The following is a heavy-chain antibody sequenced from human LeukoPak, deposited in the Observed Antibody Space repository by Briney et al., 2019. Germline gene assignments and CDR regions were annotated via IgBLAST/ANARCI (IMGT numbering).Heavy chain of an antibody. Sequence: PGGFLRLSCAASGFTFSSYWMSWVRQAPGKGLEWVANIKQDGSEKYYVDSVKGRFTISRDNAKNSLYLQMNSLRAEDTAVYYCARDYGFGESDAFDIWGQGTMVTVSS. J-gene: IGHJ3*02. D-gene: IGHD3-10*01. CDR1: GFTFSSYW. CDR3: ARDYGFGESDAFDI. V-gene: IGHV3-7*03. CDR2: IKQDGSEK.